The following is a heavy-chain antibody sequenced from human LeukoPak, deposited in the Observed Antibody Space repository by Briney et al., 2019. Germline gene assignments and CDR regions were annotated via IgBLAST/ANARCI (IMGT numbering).Heavy chain of an antibody. Sequence: GGSLTLSCAASGFTLSRYWMSWVCQATGKGLEWVANKKEDGSDKNYVDSVRGRFTIYRDNAKNSLYLQMNSLRAEDTAVYYCARGVPTILYWYFDLWGRGNLVTVSS. D-gene: IGHD5-12*01. CDR1: GFTLSRYW. V-gene: IGHV3-7*02. CDR2: KKEDGSDK. J-gene: IGHJ2*01. CDR3: ARGVPTILYWYFDL.